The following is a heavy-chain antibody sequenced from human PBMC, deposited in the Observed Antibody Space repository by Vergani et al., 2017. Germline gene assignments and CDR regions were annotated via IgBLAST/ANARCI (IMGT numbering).Heavy chain of an antibody. J-gene: IGHJ6*03. CDR3: ARDWGGVYAHSLYYMDV. D-gene: IGHD2-8*01. V-gene: IGHV1-69*01. CDR1: GGTFSSYA. Sequence: QVQLVQSGAEVKKPGSSVKVSCKASGGTFSSYAISWVRQAPGQGLEWMGGIIPIFGTANYAQKFQGRVTITADESTSTAYRELSSLRSEDTAVYYCARDWGGVYAHSLYYMDVWGKGTTVTVSS. CDR2: IIPIFGTA.